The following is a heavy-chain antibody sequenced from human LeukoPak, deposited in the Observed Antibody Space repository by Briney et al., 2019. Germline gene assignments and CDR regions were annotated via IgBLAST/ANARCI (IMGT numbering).Heavy chain of an antibody. CDR3: AKLTPGSPDYYDSSGYYPNFDY. Sequence: AGGSLRLSCAASGFTFSNYWMPWVRQAPGKGLVWVSYISNDASSTDSADSVKGRFTISRDNAKNTLYLQMNSLRAEDRAVYYCAKLTPGSPDYYDSSGYYPNFDYWGQGTLVTVSS. CDR2: ISNDASST. D-gene: IGHD3-22*01. CDR1: GFTFSNYW. J-gene: IGHJ4*02. V-gene: IGHV3-74*01.